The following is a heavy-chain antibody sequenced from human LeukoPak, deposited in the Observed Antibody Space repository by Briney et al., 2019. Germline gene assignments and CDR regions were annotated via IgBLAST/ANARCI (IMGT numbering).Heavy chain of an antibody. CDR2: IYYSGST. CDR3: ARDLATAATADRAFDI. J-gene: IGHJ3*02. D-gene: IGHD6-13*01. CDR1: GGSISSYH. Sequence: SETLSLTCTVSGGSISSYHWSWVRQPPGKGLEWIGYIYYSGSTNYNPSLKNRVTISVDTSKNQFSLKLSSVTAADTAVYYCARDLATAATADRAFDIWGQGTMVTVSS. V-gene: IGHV4-59*01.